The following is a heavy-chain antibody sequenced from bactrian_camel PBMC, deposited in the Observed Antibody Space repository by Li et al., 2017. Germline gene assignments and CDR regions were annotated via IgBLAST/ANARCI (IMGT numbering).Heavy chain of an antibody. Sequence: HVQLVESGGGSVQAGGSLRLSCTASGYTYSGNCMGWFRQAPGKEREGVALISPGSHTKYADSVKGRFTISQNNAKNTVYLQLNSLKTEDMGMYHCAGFKIGGYWGQGTQVTVS. CDR3: AGFKIGGY. V-gene: IGHV3S53*01. CDR2: ISPGSHT. CDR1: GYTYSGNC. J-gene: IGHJ6*01.